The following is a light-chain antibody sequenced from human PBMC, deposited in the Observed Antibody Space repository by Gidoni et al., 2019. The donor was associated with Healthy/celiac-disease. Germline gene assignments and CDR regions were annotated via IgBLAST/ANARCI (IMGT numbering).Light chain of an antibody. CDR3: ATWDNSLNGYV. Sequence: QSVLSQPPSASGTPGQRGTITCSGSSSNIGNNTVNWYQQHPGTAPKLLICSNNQRPSGVPDRFSRSKSGTSASLAISGRQSEDEADYYCATWDNSLNGYVFGTGTKITVL. J-gene: IGLJ1*01. CDR1: SSNIGNNT. V-gene: IGLV1-44*01. CDR2: SNN.